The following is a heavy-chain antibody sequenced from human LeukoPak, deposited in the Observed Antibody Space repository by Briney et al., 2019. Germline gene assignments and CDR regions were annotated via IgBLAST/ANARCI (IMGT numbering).Heavy chain of an antibody. D-gene: IGHD3-22*01. V-gene: IGHV1-2*06. CDR3: AGGYDSRQTLLGY. CDR1: GYTFTGYY. CDR2: INPNSGGT. J-gene: IGHJ4*02. Sequence: ASVKVSCKASGYTFTGYYMHWVRQAPGQGLEWMGRINPNSGGTNYAKKFQGRVTMTRDTSISTAYMELSRLRSDDTAVYYCAGGYDSRQTLLGYWGQGTLVTVSS.